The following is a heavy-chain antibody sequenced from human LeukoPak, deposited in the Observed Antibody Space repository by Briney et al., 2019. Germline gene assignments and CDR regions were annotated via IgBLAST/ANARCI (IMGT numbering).Heavy chain of an antibody. Sequence: ASVKVSCKASGGTFSSYAISWVRQAPGQGLEWMGGIIPIFGTANYAQKFQGRVTITADKSTSTAYMELSSLRSEDTAVYYCARKKSGSNAFDIWGQGTMVTVSS. CDR1: GGTFSSYA. D-gene: IGHD1-26*01. CDR2: IIPIFGTA. V-gene: IGHV1-69*06. J-gene: IGHJ3*02. CDR3: ARKKSGSNAFDI.